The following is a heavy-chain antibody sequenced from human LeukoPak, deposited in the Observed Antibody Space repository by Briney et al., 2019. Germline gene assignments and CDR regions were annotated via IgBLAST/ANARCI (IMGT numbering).Heavy chain of an antibody. V-gene: IGHV3-48*02. CDR3: TTDRWGFTGYDF. D-gene: IGHD5-12*01. CDR2: ISSDGGIV. J-gene: IGHJ4*02. CDR1: GFTFTSYT. Sequence: GGSLRLSCAASGFTFTSYTMNWIRQAPGKGLEWVSYISSDGGIVYYADSVKGRFTVSRDNAKNSLYLQMNTLRDEDTAVYYCTTDRWGFTGYDFWGQGTLVAVSS.